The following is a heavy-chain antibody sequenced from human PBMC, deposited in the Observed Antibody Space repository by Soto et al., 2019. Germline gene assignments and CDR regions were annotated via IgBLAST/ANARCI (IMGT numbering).Heavy chain of an antibody. J-gene: IGHJ4*02. CDR3: ARQQGGSLSSLYFDY. V-gene: IGHV3-23*01. CDR2: ISGSGGST. D-gene: IGHD2-15*01. CDR1: GFTFGSYA. Sequence: EVQMLEYGGGLVQPGGSLGLSCAAAGFTFGSYAMSWVRLAPGKGLEWVSGISGSGGSTFYADSVKGRFTISRDNSNNMVYLQMDNVRADDTAVYYCARQQGGSLSSLYFDYWGQGTLVTVSS.